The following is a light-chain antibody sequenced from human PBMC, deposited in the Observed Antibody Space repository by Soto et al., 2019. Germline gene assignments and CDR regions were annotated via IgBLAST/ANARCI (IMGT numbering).Light chain of an antibody. J-gene: IGKJ5*01. CDR1: QSISSW. Sequence: DIQMTQSPSTLSASVGDRVTITCRASQSISSWLAWYQQKPGKAPKLLIYKASSLESGLPSRFSGSGSGTEFTLTISSLQPDDFATYYCQQYNSYPTLGQGTRLEIK. V-gene: IGKV1-5*03. CDR3: QQYNSYPT. CDR2: KAS.